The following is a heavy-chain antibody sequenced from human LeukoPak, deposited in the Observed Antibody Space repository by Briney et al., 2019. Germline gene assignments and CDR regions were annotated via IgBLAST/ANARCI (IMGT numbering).Heavy chain of an antibody. D-gene: IGHD2-2*01. J-gene: IGHJ5*02. CDR3: ARDPCSSTSCFRGNWFDP. V-gene: IGHV3-74*01. Sequence: GGSLRLSCAASGFIVSNSWMYWVRQAPGKGLVWVSRIDSDGSSTVYADSVKGRFTISRDNAKNTLFLQMNSLRAEDTAVYYCARDPCSSTSCFRGNWFDPWGQGTLVTVSS. CDR1: GFIVSNSW. CDR2: IDSDGSST.